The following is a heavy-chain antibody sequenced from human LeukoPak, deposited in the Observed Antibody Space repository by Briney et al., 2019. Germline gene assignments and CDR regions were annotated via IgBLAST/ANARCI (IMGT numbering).Heavy chain of an antibody. J-gene: IGHJ4*02. CDR1: GGTFSSYA. Sequence: GASVKVSCKASGGTFSSYAISWVRQAPGQGPEWMGGIIPIFGTANYAQKFQGRVTITTDESTSTAYMELSSLRSEDTAVYYCARDGGSGSYPRYYFDYWGQGTLVTVSS. CDR2: IIPIFGTA. CDR3: ARDGGSGSYPRYYFDY. V-gene: IGHV1-69*05. D-gene: IGHD3-10*01.